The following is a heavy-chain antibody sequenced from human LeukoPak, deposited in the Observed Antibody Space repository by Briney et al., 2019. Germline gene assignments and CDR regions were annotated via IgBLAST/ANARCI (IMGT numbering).Heavy chain of an antibody. CDR3: ARALMMGNFYFDY. Sequence: GASVKVSCKASGYTFTGYYMHWVRQAPGQGLGWMGWINPNSGGTNYAQKFQGRVTMTRDTSISTAYMELRSLRSDDTAVYYCARALMMGNFYFDYWGQGTLVTVSS. J-gene: IGHJ4*02. CDR2: INPNSGGT. CDR1: GYTFTGYY. V-gene: IGHV1-2*02. D-gene: IGHD1-7*01.